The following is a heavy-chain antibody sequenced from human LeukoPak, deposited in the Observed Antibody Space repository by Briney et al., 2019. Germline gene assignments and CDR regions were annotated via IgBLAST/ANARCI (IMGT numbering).Heavy chain of an antibody. CDR3: TRAPVGYCSTTSCQTFDY. D-gene: IGHD2-2*01. V-gene: IGHV3-49*04. CDR2: IRSKAFGGTT. J-gene: IGHJ4*02. Sequence: GGSLRLSCAASGFTFSSYGMHWVRQAPGKGLEWVGFIRSKAFGGTTEYAASVKGRFTISRDDSKSIAYLQMNSLKTEDTAVYYCTRAPVGYCSTTSCQTFDYWGQGTLVTVSS. CDR1: GFTFSSYG.